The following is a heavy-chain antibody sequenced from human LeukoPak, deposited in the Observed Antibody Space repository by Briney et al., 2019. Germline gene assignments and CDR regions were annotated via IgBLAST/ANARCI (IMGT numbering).Heavy chain of an antibody. CDR2: VYYGGST. D-gene: IGHD3-22*01. J-gene: IGHJ4*02. CDR1: SYSISTLAS. CDR3: AREKALIDHYDFSGYDWEY. Sequence: SETLSLTCAVYSYSISTLASWGWIRQSPGKGLERIGSVYYGGSTYYNPSLKSRVTISVDTSKNQFYLNLTSVTAADTAVYYCAREKALIDHYDFSGYDWEYWGPGSLVIVSS. V-gene: IGHV4-38-2*02.